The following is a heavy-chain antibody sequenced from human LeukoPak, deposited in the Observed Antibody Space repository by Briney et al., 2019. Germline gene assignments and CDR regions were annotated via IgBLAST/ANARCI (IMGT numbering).Heavy chain of an antibody. D-gene: IGHD5-24*01. CDR2: ISTDGSET. V-gene: IGHV3-74*01. CDR1: GFTFSRYW. J-gene: IGHJ4*02. CDR3: AKGGVDGQNWRLDH. Sequence: QPGGSLRLSCALSGFTFSRYWMHGARQVPGKGLVWVSEISTDGSETIYAGSVKGRFTISRDNAKNKVYLQMNSLRAEDTALYYCAKGGVDGQNWRLDHWGQGTPVTVSS.